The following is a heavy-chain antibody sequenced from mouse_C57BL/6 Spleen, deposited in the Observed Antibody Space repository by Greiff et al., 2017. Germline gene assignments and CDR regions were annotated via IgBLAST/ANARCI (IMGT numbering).Heavy chain of an antibody. Sequence: VQLVESGPGLVAPSQSLSITCTVSGFSLTSYAISWVRQTPGKGLEWLGVIWTGGGTNYNSALKSRLSISQDNSKSQVFLKMISLQTDDTARYXCARNLDYGSRAWFAYWGQGTLHTVSA. CDR3: ARNLDYGSRAWFAY. V-gene: IGHV2-9-1*01. CDR1: GFSLTSYA. CDR2: IWTGGGT. J-gene: IGHJ3*01. D-gene: IGHD1-1*01.